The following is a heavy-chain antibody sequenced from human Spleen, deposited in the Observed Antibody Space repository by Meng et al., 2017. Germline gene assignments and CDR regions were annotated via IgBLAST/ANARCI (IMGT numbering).Heavy chain of an antibody. D-gene: IGHD6-19*01. CDR1: GFTFDDYG. J-gene: IGHJ4*02. Sequence: GESLKISCAGSGFTFDDYGMIWVRQAPGKGLEWVAVIWYDGSHRDYADSVKGRFTISRDNSKNTLYLQMNSLRAEDTAVYYCARDHYSSGSYYFDYWGQGTLVTVSS. V-gene: IGHV3-33*08. CDR3: ARDHYSSGSYYFDY. CDR2: IWYDGSHR.